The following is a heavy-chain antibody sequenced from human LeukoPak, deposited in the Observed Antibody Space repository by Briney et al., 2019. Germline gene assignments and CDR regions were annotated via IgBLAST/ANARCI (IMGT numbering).Heavy chain of an antibody. CDR1: GFTFSSYS. CDR2: ISSSSSYI. CDR3: ARDSGIAAAGTD. J-gene: IGHJ4*02. Sequence: GRSLRLSCAASGFTFSSYSMNWVRQAPGKGLEWVSSISSSSSYIYYADSVKGRFTISRDNAKNSLYLQMNSLRAEDTAVYYCARDSGIAAAGTDWGQGTLVTVSS. V-gene: IGHV3-21*01. D-gene: IGHD6-13*01.